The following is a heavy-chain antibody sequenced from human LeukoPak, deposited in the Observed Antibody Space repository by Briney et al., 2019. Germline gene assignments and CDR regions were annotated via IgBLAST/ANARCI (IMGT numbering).Heavy chain of an antibody. Sequence: GRSLRLSCAASGFTFDDYAMHWVRQAPGKGLEWVSGISWNSGSIGYADSVKGRFTISRDNAKNSLYLQMNSLRAEDTALYYCAKALSVDIVATPISWGQGTLVTVSS. CDR3: AKALSVDIVATPIS. J-gene: IGHJ5*02. V-gene: IGHV3-9*01. CDR1: GFTFDDYA. CDR2: ISWNSGSI. D-gene: IGHD5-12*01.